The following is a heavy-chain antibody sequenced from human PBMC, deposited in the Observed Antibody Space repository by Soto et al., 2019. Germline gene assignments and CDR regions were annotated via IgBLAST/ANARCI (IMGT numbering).Heavy chain of an antibody. J-gene: IGHJ4*02. CDR2: IYYSGST. CDR1: GGSISSSSYY. D-gene: IGHD2-2*01. Sequence: SETLSLTCTVSGGSISSSSYYWGWIRQPPGKGLEWIGSIYYSGSTYYNPSLKSRVTISVDTSKNQFSLKLSSVTAADTAVYYCARGKEYIVVVQALGGFDYWGQGTLVTVSS. CDR3: ARGKEYIVVVQALGGFDY. V-gene: IGHV4-39*01.